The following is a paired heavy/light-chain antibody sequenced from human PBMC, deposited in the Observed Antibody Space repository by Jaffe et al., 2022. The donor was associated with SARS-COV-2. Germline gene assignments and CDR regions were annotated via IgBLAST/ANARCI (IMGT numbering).Heavy chain of an antibody. V-gene: IGHV6-1*01. Sequence: QVQLQQSGPGLVKPSQTLSLTCAISGDSVSSNSVVWYWIRQSPSSGLEWLGRTYYRSKWYTDYALSVRSRITINTDTSKNQFSLQLNSVTPEDTAVYYCARAAGGTLFDFWGQGALVTVSS. CDR3: ARAAGGTLFDF. CDR2: TYYRSKWYT. D-gene: IGHD1-26*01. CDR1: GDSVSSNSVV. J-gene: IGHJ4*02.
Light chain of an antibody. CDR1: QSVGSN. V-gene: IGKV3-15*01. CDR2: GAS. Sequence: EIVMTQSPATLSVSPGERAALSCRASQSVGSNLAWYQQKPGQAPRLLFLGASTRAAGIPARFSGSGSATEFTLTISSLQSEDFAVYYCQQYNNWPYTFGQGTKLQIK. J-gene: IGKJ2*01. CDR3: QQYNNWPYT.